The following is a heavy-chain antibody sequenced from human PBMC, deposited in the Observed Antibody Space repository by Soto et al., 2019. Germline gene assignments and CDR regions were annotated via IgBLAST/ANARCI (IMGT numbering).Heavy chain of an antibody. V-gene: IGHV4-30-4*01. D-gene: IGHD3-22*01. CDR1: GGSISSGDYY. CDR3: ARGVYYYDSSGYRGFNWFDP. Sequence: QVQLQESGPGLVKPSQTLSLTCTVSGGSISSGDYYWSWIRQPPGKGLEWIGYIYYSGSTYYNPSLKSRVTISVDTSKNQFSLKLSSVTAADTAVYYCARGVYYYDSSGYRGFNWFDPWGQGTLVTVSS. J-gene: IGHJ5*02. CDR2: IYYSGST.